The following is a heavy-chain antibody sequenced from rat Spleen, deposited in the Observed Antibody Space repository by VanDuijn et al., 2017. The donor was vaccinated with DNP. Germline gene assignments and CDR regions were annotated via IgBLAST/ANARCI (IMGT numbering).Heavy chain of an antibody. J-gene: IGHJ2*01. D-gene: IGHD1-1*01. V-gene: IGHV5S23*01. CDR1: SLTLSDFN. CDR3: ARDQRLQWDYFDY. Sequence: EVQLVESGGGLVQPGRSLKLSCPASSLTLSDFNMAWVRQVPKRGLEWVATISPSGDITYYRDSMKGRFTISRDDARSSLYLQMDSLRSEDTATYYCARDQRLQWDYFDYWGQGVMVTVSS. CDR2: ISPSGDIT.